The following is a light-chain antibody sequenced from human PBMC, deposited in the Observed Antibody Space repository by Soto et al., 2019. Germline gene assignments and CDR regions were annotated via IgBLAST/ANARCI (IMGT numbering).Light chain of an antibody. V-gene: IGKV3-15*01. CDR2: DAS. J-gene: IGKJ1*01. Sequence: EIVMTKSPCTLSVSLGERATLSCGASQSVTSNYLAWYQQKPGQAPRLLIYDASTRATGIPARFSGSGSGTDFTLTISGLQSEDFAVYYCQQYNNWPQTFGQGTKVDIK. CDR1: QSVTSN. CDR3: QQYNNWPQT.